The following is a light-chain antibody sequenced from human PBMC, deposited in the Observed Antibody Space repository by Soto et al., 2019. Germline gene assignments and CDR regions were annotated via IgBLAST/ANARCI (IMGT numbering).Light chain of an antibody. Sequence: EIVLTQSPATLSLSPGERATLSCRASQSVSSYLAWYQQKPGQAPSLLIYDASNRATGIPARFSGSGSGTDFTLTISSLGPEDFAVYYCQQRSNWPTTFGGGTKVEIK. J-gene: IGKJ4*01. V-gene: IGKV3-11*01. CDR3: QQRSNWPTT. CDR1: QSVSSY. CDR2: DAS.